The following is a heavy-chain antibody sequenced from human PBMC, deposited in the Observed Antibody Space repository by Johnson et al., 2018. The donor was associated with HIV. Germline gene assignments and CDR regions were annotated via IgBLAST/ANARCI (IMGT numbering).Heavy chain of an antibody. CDR3: AKRGSFDAFDI. CDR1: GFTLSSHA. D-gene: IGHD1-1*01. Sequence: QMQLVESGGGVVQPGRSLRLSCAAFGFTLSSHAMHWVRQDPGKGLEWVAVISYDGSNKYYADSVKGRFTISRDNSKNTLYLQMNSLRAEDTAVYYCAKRGSFDAFDIWGQGTMVTVSS. J-gene: IGHJ3*02. CDR2: ISYDGSNK. V-gene: IGHV3-30*04.